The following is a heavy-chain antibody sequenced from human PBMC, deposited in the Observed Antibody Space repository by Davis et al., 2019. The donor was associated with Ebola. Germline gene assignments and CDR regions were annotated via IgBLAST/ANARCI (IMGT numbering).Heavy chain of an antibody. J-gene: IGHJ4*02. V-gene: IGHV4-59*01. CDR3: ARSLYSSLSHAAY. CDR2: IYYTGST. Sequence: SETLSLTCTVSGDSISSYYWSWIRQPPGKGLEWIGNIYYTGSTNYNPSLRGRVTMSINTSQNQFSLKLIFVTAADTAVYYCARSLYSSLSHAAYWGQGALVTVSS. D-gene: IGHD6-19*01. CDR1: GDSISSYY.